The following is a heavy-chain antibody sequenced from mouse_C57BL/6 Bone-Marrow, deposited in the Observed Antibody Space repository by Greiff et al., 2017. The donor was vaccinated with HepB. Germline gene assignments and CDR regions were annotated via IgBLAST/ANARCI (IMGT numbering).Heavy chain of an antibody. CDR3: ARGGIYYCNVRYFDV. CDR1: GYTFTSYW. CDR2: IYPGSGSP. J-gene: IGHJ1*03. D-gene: IGHD2-1*01. Sequence: QVQLQQPGAELVKPGASVKMSCKASGYTFTSYWITWVKQRPGQGLEWIGDIYPGSGSPNYNEKFKSKATLTVDTSSSTASMQLSSLTSEDSAFYYCARGGIYYCNVRYFDVWGTGTTVTVSS. V-gene: IGHV1-55*01.